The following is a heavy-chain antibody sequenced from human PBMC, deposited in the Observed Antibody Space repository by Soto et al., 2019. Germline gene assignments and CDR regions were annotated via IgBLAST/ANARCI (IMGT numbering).Heavy chain of an antibody. J-gene: IGHJ4*02. CDR3: ASGSPRYYYDSSGSPHFDY. Sequence: QVQLVQSGAEVKKPGSSVKVSCKASGGTFSSYAISWVRQAPGQGLEWMGGIIPIFGTANYAQKFQGRVTITADESTSTAYLELRSLRSEDTAVYYCASGSPRYYYDSSGSPHFDYWGQGTLVTVSS. D-gene: IGHD3-22*01. CDR2: IIPIFGTA. CDR1: GGTFSSYA. V-gene: IGHV1-69*01.